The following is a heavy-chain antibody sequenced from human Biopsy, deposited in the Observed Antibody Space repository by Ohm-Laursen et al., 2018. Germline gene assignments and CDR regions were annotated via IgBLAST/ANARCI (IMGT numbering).Heavy chain of an antibody. V-gene: IGHV4-34*08. CDR2: INQAGTT. CDR3: GNEVYGRDY. J-gene: IGHJ4*02. CDR1: SKTFSDYQ. Sequence: TLSLTRAVISKTFSDYQWSWIRQPPGKGREWIGQINQAGTTNYNPSLKRRVAISADASKYEFSLRLTSVTAADTAVYFCGNEVYGRDYWGLGARVTVSS. D-gene: IGHD4-17*01.